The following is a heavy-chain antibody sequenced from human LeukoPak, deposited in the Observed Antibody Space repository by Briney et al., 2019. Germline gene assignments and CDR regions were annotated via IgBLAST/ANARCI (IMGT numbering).Heavy chain of an antibody. Sequence: KSGGSLRLSCAASGFTFSSYAMSWVRQAPGKGLEWIGEIYHSGGTNYNPSLKSRITISVDKSQNQFSLKVNSLTAADTAVYYCATNGYYCMDVWGKGTTVTVSS. CDR1: GFTFSSYAM. V-gene: IGHV4-4*02. J-gene: IGHJ6*03. D-gene: IGHD2-8*01. CDR2: IYHSGGT. CDR3: ATNGYYCMDV.